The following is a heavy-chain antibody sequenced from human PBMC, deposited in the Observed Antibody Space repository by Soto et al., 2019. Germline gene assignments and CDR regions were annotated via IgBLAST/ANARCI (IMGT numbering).Heavy chain of an antibody. Sequence: EVQLVESGGVVVQPGGSLRLSCAASGFTFDDYTMHWVRQAPGKGLEWVSLISWDGGRTYYADSVKGRFTISRDNSKNSLELRRNSLRGEDTPLYPCAQGSTMDFWGQGTTVTVSS. CDR1: GFTFDDYT. CDR2: ISWDGGRT. V-gene: IGHV3-43*01. J-gene: IGHJ6*02. CDR3: AQGSTMDF.